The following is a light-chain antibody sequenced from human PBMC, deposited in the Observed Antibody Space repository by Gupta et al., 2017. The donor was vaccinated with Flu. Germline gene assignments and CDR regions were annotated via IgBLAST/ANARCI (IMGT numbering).Light chain of an antibody. Sequence: SYVLTQSPSVSVAPGQTARITCGGKNIGSKTVHWHQQKPGQAPVVVVYNDGDRPSGIPERFSGSNSGNTATLTTSRVDAGDEADYYCQVWDGSSDHYVFGTGTKVTVL. V-gene: IGLV3-21*02. CDR3: QVWDGSSDHYV. J-gene: IGLJ1*01. CDR2: NDG. CDR1: NIGSKT.